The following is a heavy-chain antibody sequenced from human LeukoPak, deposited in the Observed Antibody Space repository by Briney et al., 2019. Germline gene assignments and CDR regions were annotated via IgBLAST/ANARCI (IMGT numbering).Heavy chain of an antibody. J-gene: IGHJ6*03. V-gene: IGHV3-48*03. CDR2: MSSSGNSK. Sequence: GGSLRLSCAASGFTLSSYEMNWVRQAPGKGLEWVSYMSSSGNSKHCADSVKGRFTISRDNAKNSLYLQMNSLRAEDTAVYYCARGRGSNGGYYYMDVWGKGTTVTVSS. CDR3: ARGRGSNGGYYYMDV. CDR1: GFTLSSYE.